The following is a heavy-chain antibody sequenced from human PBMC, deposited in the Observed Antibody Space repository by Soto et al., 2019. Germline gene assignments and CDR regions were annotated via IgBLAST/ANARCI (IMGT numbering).Heavy chain of an antibody. CDR2: ISGSGGST. J-gene: IGHJ4*02. CDR1: GFTFSSYA. CDR3: AKEPGGWSMGTNDY. V-gene: IGHV3-23*01. Sequence: EVQLLESGGGLVQPGGSLRLSCAASGFTFSSYAMSWVRQAPGKGLEWVSSISGSGGSTYYADSVKGRFTISRDNSNNTLYLQMNSLRVEDTAVYYCAKEPGGWSMGTNDYWGQGTLVTVSS. D-gene: IGHD6-19*01.